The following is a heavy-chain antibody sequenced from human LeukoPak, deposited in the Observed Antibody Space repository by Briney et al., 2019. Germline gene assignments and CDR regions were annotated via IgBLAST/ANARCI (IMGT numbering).Heavy chain of an antibody. CDR3: ARGRGAARFVTIEFDS. J-gene: IGHJ4*02. CDR1: GGSFSGYH. D-gene: IGHD6-6*01. V-gene: IGHV4-34*01. CDR2: INHRGST. Sequence: KPSETLSLTCAVYGGSFSGYHWSWIHQPPGKGLEWIGEINHRGSTNYNPSLKSRVTMSVDTSKNQFSLKLSSVTAADTAVYYCARGRGAARFVTIEFDSWGQGALVTVSS.